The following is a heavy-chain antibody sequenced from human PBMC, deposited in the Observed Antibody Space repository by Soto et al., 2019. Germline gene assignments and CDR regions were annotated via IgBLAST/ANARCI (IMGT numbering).Heavy chain of an antibody. J-gene: IGHJ6*02. CDR1: EFTFDKYY. CDR2: IKPDGSEQ. D-gene: IGHD1-20*01. CDR3: ARGNWNYYYGFDV. V-gene: IGHV3-7*01. Sequence: GGSLRLSCAASEFTFDKYYMTWVRQAPGKGPEWVANIKPDGSEQYYVDSVKGRFTISRDDANNSLYLQMNSLRAEDTAVYFCARGNWNYYYGFDVWGQGTTVTVSS.